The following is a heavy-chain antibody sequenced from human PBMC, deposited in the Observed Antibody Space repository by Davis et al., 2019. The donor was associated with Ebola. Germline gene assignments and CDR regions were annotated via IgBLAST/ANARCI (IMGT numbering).Heavy chain of an antibody. V-gene: IGHV4-31*03. CDR2: IYYSGSA. J-gene: IGHJ4*02. D-gene: IGHD6-19*01. Sequence: PSETLSLTCTVSGGSINSGGDYWSWIRQHPGKGLEWIGYIYYSGSAYYNPSLNGRVTISLDTSKRQVSLKLNSVTAADSALYYCAGIRGQWLEDWGQGTRVTVSS. CDR1: GGSINSGGDY. CDR3: AGIRGQWLED.